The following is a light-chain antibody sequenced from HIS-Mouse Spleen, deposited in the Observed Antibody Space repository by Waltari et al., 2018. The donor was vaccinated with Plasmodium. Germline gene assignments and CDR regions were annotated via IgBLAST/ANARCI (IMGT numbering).Light chain of an antibody. V-gene: IGLV2-11*01. J-gene: IGLJ1*01. CDR3: CSYAGSYTYV. CDR1: SSDVGGYNY. CDR2: DVS. Sequence: QSALTQPRSVSGSPGQSVTISCTGTSSDVGGYNYVSWYQQNPGKAPKLMIYDVSNRPSGVPDSFSGSKSGNTASLTISGLQAEDEADYYCCSYAGSYTYVFGTGTKVTVL.